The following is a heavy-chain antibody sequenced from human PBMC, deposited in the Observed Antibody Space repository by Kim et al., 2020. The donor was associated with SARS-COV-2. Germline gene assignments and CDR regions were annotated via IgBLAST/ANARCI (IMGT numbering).Heavy chain of an antibody. CDR3: ARDLFRVPAAMAFYYYYGMDV. CDR2: ISSSSSYI. CDR1: GFTFSSYS. V-gene: IGHV3-21*01. Sequence: GGSLRLSCAASGFTFSSYSMNWVRQAPGKGLEGVSSISSSSSYIYYADSVKGRFTISRDNAKNSLYLQMNSLRAEDTAVYYCARDLFRVPAAMAFYYYYGMDVWGQGTKVTVSS. J-gene: IGHJ6*02. D-gene: IGHD2-2*01.